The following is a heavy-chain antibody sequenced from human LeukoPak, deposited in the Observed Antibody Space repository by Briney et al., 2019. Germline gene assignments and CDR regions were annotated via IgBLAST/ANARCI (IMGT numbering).Heavy chain of an antibody. V-gene: IGHV3-30*04. CDR1: GFTFSSYA. Sequence: GGSLRLSCAASGFTFSSYAMHWVRQAPGKGLEWVAVIADDGSNKYYADSVKGRFTISRDNSNNTLYLQMDSLRVEDTAVYYCARVDDLDAFDTWGQGTLVTVSS. D-gene: IGHD2-2*03. CDR3: ARVDDLDAFDT. J-gene: IGHJ3*02. CDR2: IADDGSNK.